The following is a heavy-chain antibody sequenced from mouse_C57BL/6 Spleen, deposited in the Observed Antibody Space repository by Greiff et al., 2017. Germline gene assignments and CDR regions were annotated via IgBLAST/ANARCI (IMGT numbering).Heavy chain of an antibody. Sequence: QVQLQQSGAELVKPGASVKISCKASGYTFTDYYINWVKQRPGQGLEWIGKIGPGSGSTYYNEKFKGKATLTADKSSSTAYLQLSSLTSEDSAVYFCARDGGYYDYDGAWFAYWGQGTLVTVSA. D-gene: IGHD2-4*01. V-gene: IGHV1-77*01. CDR3: ARDGGYYDYDGAWFAY. J-gene: IGHJ3*01. CDR1: GYTFTDYY. CDR2: IGPGSGST.